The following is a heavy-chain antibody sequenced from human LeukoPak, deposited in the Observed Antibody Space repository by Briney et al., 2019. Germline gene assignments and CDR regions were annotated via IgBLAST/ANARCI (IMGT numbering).Heavy chain of an antibody. CDR3: ARGGFYGDPASKYYYYGMDV. D-gene: IGHD4-17*01. CDR2: IIPIFGTA. Sequence: GASVKVPCKASGGTFSSYAISWVRQAPGQGLEWMGGIIPIFGTANYAQKFQGRVTITADESTSTAYMELSSLRSEDTAVYYCARGGFYGDPASKYYYYGMDVWGKGTTVTVSS. J-gene: IGHJ6*04. CDR1: GGTFSSYA. V-gene: IGHV1-69*13.